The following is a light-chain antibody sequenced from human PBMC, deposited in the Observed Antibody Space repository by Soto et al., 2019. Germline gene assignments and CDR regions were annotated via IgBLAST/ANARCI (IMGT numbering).Light chain of an antibody. J-gene: IGLJ3*02. V-gene: IGLV1-44*01. Sequence: QSVLTQPPSASGTPGQRVTISSSGSSSNIGSNTVNWYQQLPGTAPKLLIYNNNQRPSGVPDRFSGSKSGTSASLAISGLQSEDEADYYCAAWDDSLNGPVFGGGTKLTVL. CDR2: NNN. CDR3: AAWDDSLNGPV. CDR1: SSNIGSNT.